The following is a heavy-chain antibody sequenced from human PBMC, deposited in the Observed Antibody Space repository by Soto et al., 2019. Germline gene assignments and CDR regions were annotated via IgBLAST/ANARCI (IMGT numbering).Heavy chain of an antibody. CDR3: ARVGGPYYYDSSGYYFDY. V-gene: IGHV4-30-2*01. D-gene: IGHD3-22*01. CDR1: GGSISSGGYS. Sequence: SETLSLTCAVSGGSISSGGYSWSWIRQPPGKGLEWIGYIYHSGSTYYNPSLKSRVTISVDRSKNQFSLKLSSVTAADTAVYYCARVGGPYYYDSSGYYFDYWGQGTLVTVSS. J-gene: IGHJ4*02. CDR2: IYHSGST.